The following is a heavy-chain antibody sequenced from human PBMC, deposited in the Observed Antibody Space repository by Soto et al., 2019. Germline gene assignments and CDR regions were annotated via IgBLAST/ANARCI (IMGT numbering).Heavy chain of an antibody. CDR3: APHTLDTGMPPGF. Sequence: QVRLVQSGAEVREPGASVKVSCKASGYTFTNYGVSWVRQAPGQGLEWMGWIGGYKGNTNYAQKLQGRVTLTPDTCKSKDYMELRSRRSDDTAVYYCAPHTLDTGMPPGFWGQGTLVTVSS. CDR2: IGGYKGNT. D-gene: IGHD5-18*01. CDR1: GYTFTNYG. J-gene: IGHJ1*01. V-gene: IGHV1-18*01.